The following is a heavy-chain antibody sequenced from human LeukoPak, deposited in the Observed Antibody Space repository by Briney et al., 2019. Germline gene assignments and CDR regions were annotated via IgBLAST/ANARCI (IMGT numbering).Heavy chain of an antibody. J-gene: IGHJ4*02. D-gene: IGHD3-22*01. CDR3: ASPYAYYYDSSGYKGWYYFDY. CDR2: NT. Sequence: NTKYSQKFQGRVTITRDTSASTAYMELSSLRSEDTAVYYCASPYAYYYDSSGYKGWYYFDYWGQGTLVTVSS. V-gene: IGHV1-3*01.